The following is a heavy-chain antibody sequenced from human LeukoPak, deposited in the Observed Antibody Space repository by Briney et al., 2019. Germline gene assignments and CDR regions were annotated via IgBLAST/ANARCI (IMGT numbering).Heavy chain of an antibody. Sequence: PGGSLRLSCAASGFTFSSYAMSWVRQAPGKGLEWVSGISGSGGSTYYADSVKGRFTISRDNSKNTLYLQVNSLRAEDTAVYYCARDLSVGGYYFDYWGQGTLVTVSS. CDR2: ISGSGGST. J-gene: IGHJ4*02. CDR3: ARDLSVGGYYFDY. V-gene: IGHV3-23*01. CDR1: GFTFSSYA. D-gene: IGHD1-26*01.